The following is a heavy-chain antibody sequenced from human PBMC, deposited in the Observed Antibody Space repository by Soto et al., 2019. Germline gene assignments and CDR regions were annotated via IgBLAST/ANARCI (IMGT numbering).Heavy chain of an antibody. CDR2: ISYGGDT. V-gene: IGHV4-39*01. CDR1: GGSISRTSYY. D-gene: IGHD6-6*01. Sequence: QLQLQESGPGLVKPSETLSLTCTASGGSISRTSYYWGWVSQPPGKGLEWIASISYGGDTYYNPSLKSRVTISVDTSKNHLSLELTSVTAADTAVYYCARHLGQVVLQFDSWGRGTLVTVSS. CDR3: ARHLGQVVLQFDS. J-gene: IGHJ4*02.